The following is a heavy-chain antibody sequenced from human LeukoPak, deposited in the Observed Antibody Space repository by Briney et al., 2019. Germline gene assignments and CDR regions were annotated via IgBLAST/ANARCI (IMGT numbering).Heavy chain of an antibody. Sequence: GGSLRLSCAASGFTISSYYMNWVRQAPGKGLEYVSAVSQNGDGTYYANSVKGRFTISRDNSKNMVYLQMDSLRPDDTAVYYCATMSWGTWGQGTLVTVSS. CDR3: ATMSWGT. CDR1: GFTISSYY. J-gene: IGHJ5*02. D-gene: IGHD6-13*01. CDR2: VSQNGDGT. V-gene: IGHV3-64*01.